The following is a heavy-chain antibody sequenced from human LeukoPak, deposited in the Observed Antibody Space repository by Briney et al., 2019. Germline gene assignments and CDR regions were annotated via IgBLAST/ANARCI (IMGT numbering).Heavy chain of an antibody. D-gene: IGHD3-16*01. CDR2: IIPIFGTA. CDR3: ASSPIEGEWSIRPVYYYMDV. V-gene: IGHV1-69*05. CDR1: GGTFSSYA. Sequence: SVKVSCKASGGTFSSYAIIWVRQAPGQGLEWMGGIIPIFGTANYAQKFQGRVTITTDESTSTAYMELSSLRSEDTAVYYCASSPIEGEWSIRPVYYYMDVWGKGTTVTVSS. J-gene: IGHJ6*03.